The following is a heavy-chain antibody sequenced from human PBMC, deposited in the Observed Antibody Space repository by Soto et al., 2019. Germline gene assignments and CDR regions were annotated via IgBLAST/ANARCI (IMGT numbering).Heavy chain of an antibody. CDR3: ATGMGATTSGYFDY. CDR1: GFTFSSYA. V-gene: IGHV3-23*01. D-gene: IGHD1-26*01. CDR2: ISGSGGST. J-gene: IGHJ4*02. Sequence: EVQLLESGGGLVQPGGSLRLSCAASGFTFSSYAMSWVRQAPGKGLEWVSAISGSGGSTYYTDSVKGWFTISRDNSKNTLYLQMNSLRAEDTAVYYCATGMGATTSGYFDYWGQGTLVTVSS.